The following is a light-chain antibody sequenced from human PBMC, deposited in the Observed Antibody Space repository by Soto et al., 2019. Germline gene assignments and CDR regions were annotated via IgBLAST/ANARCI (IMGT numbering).Light chain of an antibody. V-gene: IGKV3-15*01. CDR2: GAS. Sequence: EIVLTQSPATLSSFPGDRVTLSCRASQYINTRLAWYQHRPGQAPILLIYGASSRATGIPVRFSGSGSGTEFTLTISSLQSEDFAVYYCQQYNNWPPGTFGQGTKVDI. J-gene: IGKJ1*01. CDR3: QQYNNWPPGT. CDR1: QYINTR.